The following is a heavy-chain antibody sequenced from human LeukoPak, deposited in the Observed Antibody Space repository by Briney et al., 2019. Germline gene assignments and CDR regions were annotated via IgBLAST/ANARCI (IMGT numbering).Heavy chain of an antibody. J-gene: IGHJ4*02. D-gene: IGHD3-3*01. CDR1: GFTFGDYA. CDR2: ITSTSAHI. CDR3: ARNLDFDY. V-gene: IGHV3-11*01. Sequence: GGSLRLSCTTSGFTFGDYAMSWFRQAPGKGLEWVSSITSTSAHIYYADSVKGRFTISRDNAKNSLYLQVNSLRAEDTAVYYCARNLDFDYWGQGTPVTVSS.